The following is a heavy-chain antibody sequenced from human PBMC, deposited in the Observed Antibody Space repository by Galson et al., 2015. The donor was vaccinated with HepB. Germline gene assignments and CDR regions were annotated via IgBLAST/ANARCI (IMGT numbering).Heavy chain of an antibody. CDR2: IRSKANSYAT. CDR1: GFTFSGSA. CDR3: TRHGVNYYDSSANLAFDI. D-gene: IGHD3-22*01. J-gene: IGHJ3*02. V-gene: IGHV3-73*01. Sequence: SLRLSCAASGFTFSGSAMHWVRQASGKGLEWVGRIRSKANSYATAYAASVKGRLTISGDDSKNTAYLQMNSLKTEDTAVYYCTRHGVNYYDSSANLAFDIWGQGTMVTVSS.